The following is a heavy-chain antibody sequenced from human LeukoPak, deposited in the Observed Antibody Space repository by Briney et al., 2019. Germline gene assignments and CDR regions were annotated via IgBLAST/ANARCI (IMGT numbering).Heavy chain of an antibody. Sequence: GGSLRLSCAASGFPFSSYEMNWVRQAPGKGLEWVSYISSSGMTKYYAVSVKGRFTMSRDNAKNSLYLQMNSLRAEDTAVYYCAKDSSSGTYFDYWGQGTLVTVSS. CDR3: AKDSSSGTYFDY. CDR1: GFPFSSYE. J-gene: IGHJ4*02. D-gene: IGHD3-22*01. CDR2: ISSSGMTK. V-gene: IGHV3-48*03.